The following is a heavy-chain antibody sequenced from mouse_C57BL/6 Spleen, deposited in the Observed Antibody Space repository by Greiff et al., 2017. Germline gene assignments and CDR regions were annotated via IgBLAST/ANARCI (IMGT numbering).Heavy chain of an antibody. V-gene: IGHV3-6*01. J-gene: IGHJ2*01. CDR1: GYSITSGYY. CDR2: ISYDGSN. D-gene: IGHD4-1*01. Sequence: EVKVEESGPGLVKPSQSLSLTCSVTGYSITSGYYWNWIRQFPGNKLEWMGYISYDGSNNYNPSLKNRISITRDTSKNQFFLKLNSVTTEDTATYYCARGANWDPFFDYWGQGTTHSLL. CDR3: ARGANWDPFFDY.